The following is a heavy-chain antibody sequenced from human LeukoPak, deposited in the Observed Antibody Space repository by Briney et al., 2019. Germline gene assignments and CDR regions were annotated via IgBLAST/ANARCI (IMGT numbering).Heavy chain of an antibody. Sequence: GGSLRLSCAASAFTLSNYSMAWVRQAPGKGLEWISYISSSSRTIYNADSVKGRFTISRDNAKNSLSVQMTTLRAEDTAVYYCARLFWNGYYPISFDHYYGMDVWGQGTTVTVSS. CDR2: ISSSSRTI. V-gene: IGHV3-48*01. CDR3: ARLFWNGYYPISFDHYYGMDV. CDR1: AFTLSNYS. J-gene: IGHJ6*02. D-gene: IGHD3-3*01.